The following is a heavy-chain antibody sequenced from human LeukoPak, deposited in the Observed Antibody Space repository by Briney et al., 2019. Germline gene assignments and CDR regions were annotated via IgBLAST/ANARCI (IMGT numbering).Heavy chain of an antibody. V-gene: IGHV4-30-4*01. Sequence: PSQTLSLTCTVSGGSISSGDYYWSWIRQPPGKGLEWIGYIYYSGSTYYNPSLKSRVTISVDTSKNQFSLKLSSVTAADTAVYYCARGDHYDILTGPLPVDYWGQGTLVTVSS. J-gene: IGHJ4*02. CDR3: ARGDHYDILTGPLPVDY. CDR1: GGSISSGDYY. D-gene: IGHD3-9*01. CDR2: IYYSGST.